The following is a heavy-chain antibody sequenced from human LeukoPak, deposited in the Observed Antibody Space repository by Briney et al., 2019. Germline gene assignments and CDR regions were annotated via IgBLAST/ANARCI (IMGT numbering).Heavy chain of an antibody. CDR3: ARDHGGGGCDY. CDR1: GFTFNNYG. V-gene: IGHV3-33*01. D-gene: IGHD3-16*01. J-gene: IGHJ4*02. Sequence: QPGGSLRLSCAASGFTFNNYGMHWVRQAPGKGLEWVAVIWYDGSNKYYADSVKGRFTISRDNSKNTLYLQMNSLRAEDTAVYYCARDHGGGGCDYWGQGTLVTVSS. CDR2: IWYDGSNK.